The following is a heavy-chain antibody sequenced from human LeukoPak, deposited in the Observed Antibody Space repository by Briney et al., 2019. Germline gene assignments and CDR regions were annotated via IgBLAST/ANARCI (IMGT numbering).Heavy chain of an antibody. CDR3: ARDGGATMVRGVATYDS. Sequence: GGSLRLSCAASGFNFSRNWMTWVRQAPGKGLEWVANIKQDGREEYYVDSVKGRFTISRDNAKKSTYLQMNRVRAEDTAVYYCARDGGATMVRGVATYDSWGQGTLVTVSS. CDR2: IKQDGREE. CDR1: GFNFSRNW. V-gene: IGHV3-7*01. D-gene: IGHD3-10*01. J-gene: IGHJ4*02.